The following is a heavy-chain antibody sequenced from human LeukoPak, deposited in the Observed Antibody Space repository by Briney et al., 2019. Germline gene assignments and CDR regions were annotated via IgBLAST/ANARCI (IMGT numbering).Heavy chain of an antibody. CDR1: GFTISGFW. V-gene: IGHV3-74*01. Sequence: PGGSLRLSCAASGFTISGFWMHWVRQVPGEGLVWVARMNSAGTTINYADSVKGRFTISRDNVRNTLHLQMNNLSLEDTAVYFCIGEVQVRASASLGLWGRGTLVTVS. CDR3: IGEVQVRASASLGL. D-gene: IGHD1-1*01. J-gene: IGHJ4*01. CDR2: MNSAGTTI.